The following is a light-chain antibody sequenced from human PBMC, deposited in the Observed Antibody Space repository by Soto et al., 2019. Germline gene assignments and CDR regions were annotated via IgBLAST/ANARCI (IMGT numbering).Light chain of an antibody. J-gene: IGLJ2*01. CDR2: EVS. CDR1: SSDFGGYKY. Sequence: QSALTQPASVSGSPGQSITISCTGTSSDFGGYKYVSCYQQHPDKAPKLIIFEVSNRPSGISSRFSGSKSGNTASLTSSGLLAEDEADYYCASYTSSSTSVIFGRGTKLTVL. CDR3: ASYTSSSTSVI. V-gene: IGLV2-14*01.